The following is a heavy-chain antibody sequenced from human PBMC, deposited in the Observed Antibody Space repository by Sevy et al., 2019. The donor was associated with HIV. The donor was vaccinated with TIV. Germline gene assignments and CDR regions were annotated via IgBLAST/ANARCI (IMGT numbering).Heavy chain of an antibody. CDR3: ASGEKYCSGGSCYFHLDY. V-gene: IGHV1-18*03. J-gene: IGHJ4*02. CDR1: GYTFTSYG. Sequence: ASVKVSSKASGYTFTSYGINWVRQAPGQGLEWMGCINVYNGNANYAQKLQGRGTMTTDTSTSTAYMELRSLRSDDMALYYCASGEKYCSGGSCYFHLDYWGQGTLVTVSS. CDR2: INVYNGNA. D-gene: IGHD2-15*01.